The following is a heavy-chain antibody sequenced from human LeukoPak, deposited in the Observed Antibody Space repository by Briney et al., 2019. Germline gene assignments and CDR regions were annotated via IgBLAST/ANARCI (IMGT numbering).Heavy chain of an antibody. CDR3: ARLAWSTTDY. CDR2: ISSRGSTI. D-gene: IGHD3-3*01. J-gene: IGHJ4*02. Sequence: PGGSLRLSCAASGFTFSNYSMNWVRQAPGKGLEWVSYISSRGSTIYYVDSVKGRFTISRDNAKNSLYLQMNSLRAEDTAVYYCARLAWSTTDYWGQGTLVTVSS. V-gene: IGHV3-48*01. CDR1: GFTFSNYS.